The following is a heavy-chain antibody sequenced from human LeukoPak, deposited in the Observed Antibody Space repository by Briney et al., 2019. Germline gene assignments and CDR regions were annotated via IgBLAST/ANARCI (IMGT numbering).Heavy chain of an antibody. CDR2: IYGGGST. CDR3: DI. V-gene: IGHV3-53*01. Sequence: GGSLRLSCAATGLTVSSNFMSWVRQAPGKGLEWVSVIYGGGSTYCADSVKGRFTISRDNTKNTLYLQMNSLRAEDTAVYYCDIWGQGTMVTVSS. J-gene: IGHJ3*02. CDR1: GLTVSSNF.